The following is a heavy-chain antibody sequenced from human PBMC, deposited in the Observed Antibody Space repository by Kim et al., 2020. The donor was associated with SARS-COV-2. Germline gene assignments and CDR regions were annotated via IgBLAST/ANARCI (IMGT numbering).Heavy chain of an antibody. CDR3: AKMGAVKSYFFYGMDV. D-gene: IGHD1-26*01. V-gene: IGHV3-9*02. CDR1: GFISGDYA. Sequence: GESLRLSCAVSGFISGDYAMHWVRQAPGKGLEWVSGINWNSGTIGYADSVKGRFTISRDNAGNSLYLQMNSLRPEDTALYYCAKMGAVKSYFFYGMDVWG. J-gene: IGHJ6*01. CDR2: INWNSGTI.